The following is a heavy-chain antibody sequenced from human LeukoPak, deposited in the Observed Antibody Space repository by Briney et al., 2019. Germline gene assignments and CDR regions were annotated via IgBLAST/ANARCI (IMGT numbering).Heavy chain of an antibody. D-gene: IGHD1-26*01. Sequence: GEPLKPSCKGSANRFTRQWFGWVRGLPGKGLEWMCIMYPGDPDTRYSPAFERHVTRSAGKSVSTAYLQWSSRRDSGTAMYYCGSGERSYHFDNWGQGSLVTVSS. V-gene: IGHV5-51*01. CDR2: MYPGDPDT. CDR3: GSGERSYHFDN. J-gene: IGHJ4*02. CDR1: ANRFTRQW.